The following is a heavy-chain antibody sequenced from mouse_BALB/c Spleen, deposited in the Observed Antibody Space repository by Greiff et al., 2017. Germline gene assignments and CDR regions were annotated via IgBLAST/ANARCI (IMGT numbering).Heavy chain of an antibody. CDR2: IFPGTGTT. Sequence: QVQLQQSGAELVKPGASVKLSCKTSGYTFTSYWIQWVKQRPGQGLGWIGEIFPGTGTTYYNEKFKGKATLTIDTSSSTAYMQLSSLTSEDSAVYFCARRGDWDDYYAMDYWGQGTSVTVSS. V-gene: IGHV1S132*01. CDR3: ARRGDWDDYYAMDY. D-gene: IGHD4-1*01. J-gene: IGHJ4*01. CDR1: GYTFTSYW.